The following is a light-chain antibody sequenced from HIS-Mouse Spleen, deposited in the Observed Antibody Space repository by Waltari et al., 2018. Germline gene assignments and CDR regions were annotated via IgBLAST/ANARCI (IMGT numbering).Light chain of an antibody. V-gene: IGLV2-14*03. J-gene: IGLJ1*01. CDR1: SGDVGGYND. CDR2: DVS. Sequence: QSALTQPASVSGSPGQSITISCTGTSGDVGGYNDVSWYQQHPGKAPKLMIYDVSNRPSGVSNRFSGSKSGNTASLTISGLQAEDEADYYCSSYTSSSTLGYVFGTGTKVTVL. CDR3: SSYTSSSTLGYV.